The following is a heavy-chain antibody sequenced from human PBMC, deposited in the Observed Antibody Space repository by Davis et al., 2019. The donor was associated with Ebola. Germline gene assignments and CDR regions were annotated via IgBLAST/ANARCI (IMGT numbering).Heavy chain of an antibody. V-gene: IGHV1-18*04. J-gene: IGHJ3*02. D-gene: IGHD6-13*01. Sequence: ASVKVSCKASGYTFTSYGISWVRQAPGQGLEWVGWISGSSGKTNYAQKFQGRVTMTTDASTSTAYMELRSLRSDDTAAYYCARPLYGNSWFGYVFDIWGQGTMVIVSS. CDR1: GYTFTSYG. CDR3: ARPLYGNSWFGYVFDI. CDR2: ISGSSGKT.